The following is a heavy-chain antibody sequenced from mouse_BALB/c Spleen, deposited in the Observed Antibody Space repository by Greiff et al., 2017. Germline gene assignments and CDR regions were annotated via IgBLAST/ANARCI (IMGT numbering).Heavy chain of an antibody. CDR1: GDSITSGY. CDR3: ARRGITTVPLFAY. V-gene: IGHV3-8*02. CDR2: ISYSGST. D-gene: IGHD1-1*01. J-gene: IGHJ3*01. Sequence: VQLKESGPSLVKPSQTLSLTCSVTGDSITSGYWNWIRKFPGNKLEYMGYISYSGSTYYNPSLKSRISITRDTSKNQYYLQLNSVTTEDTATYYCARRGITTVPLFAYWGQGTLVTVSA.